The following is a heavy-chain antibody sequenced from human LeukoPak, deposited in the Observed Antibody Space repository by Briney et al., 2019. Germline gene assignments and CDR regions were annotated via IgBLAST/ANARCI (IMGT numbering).Heavy chain of an antibody. J-gene: IGHJ6*03. CDR1: GGTFSSYA. V-gene: IGHV1-69*13. D-gene: IGHD6-6*01. CDR2: IIPIFGTA. Sequence: GASVKVSCKASGGTFSSYAISWVRQAPGQGLEWMGGIIPIFGTANYAQKFQGRVTITADESTSTAYMELSSLRSEDTAVYYCALGPSSSSYYYYYMDVWGKGTTVTVSS. CDR3: ALGPSSSSYYYYYMDV.